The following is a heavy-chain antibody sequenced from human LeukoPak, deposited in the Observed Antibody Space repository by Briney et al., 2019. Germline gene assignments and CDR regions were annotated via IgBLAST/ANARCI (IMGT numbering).Heavy chain of an antibody. CDR1: GFTFSSYA. V-gene: IGHV3-23*01. Sequence: GGSLRLSCAASGFTFSSYAMSWVRQAPGKGLEWVSAISGGGGSTYYADSVKGRFTISRDNSKNTLYLQMNSLRAEDTAVYYCAKGLGIAVAGDYWGQGTLVTVSS. CDR3: AKGLGIAVAGDY. D-gene: IGHD6-19*01. J-gene: IGHJ4*02. CDR2: ISGGGGST.